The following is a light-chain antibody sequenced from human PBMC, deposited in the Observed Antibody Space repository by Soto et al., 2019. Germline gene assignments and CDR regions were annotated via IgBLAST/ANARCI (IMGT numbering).Light chain of an antibody. V-gene: IGKV3-20*01. J-gene: IGKJ1*01. Sequence: EIVLTQSPGTLSLSPGERATLSCRASESVSSSYLAWYQQKPGQAPRLLIFGASSRATGTPDRFSGSGSGTDFTLTISRLEPEDFALYYCQQYGSSPPWTFGQGTEGEIK. CDR1: ESVSSSY. CDR2: GAS. CDR3: QQYGSSPPWT.